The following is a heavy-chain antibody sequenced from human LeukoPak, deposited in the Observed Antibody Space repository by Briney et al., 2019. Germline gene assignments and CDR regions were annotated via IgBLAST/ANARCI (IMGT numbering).Heavy chain of an antibody. Sequence: PGGSLRLSCAASGFTFHYYAMTWVRQAPGQGLEWISIISGNGGSIYYAESVQGRFTISRDNSKNTLYLQLNGLRAEDTAVYYCAKVEPGVGALDYWGQGTLVTVSS. CDR2: ISGNGGSI. CDR3: AKVEPGVGALDY. V-gene: IGHV3-23*01. J-gene: IGHJ4*02. CDR1: GFTFHYYA. D-gene: IGHD1-26*01.